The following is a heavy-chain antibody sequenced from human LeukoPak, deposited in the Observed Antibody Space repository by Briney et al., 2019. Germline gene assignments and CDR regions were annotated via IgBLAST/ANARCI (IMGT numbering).Heavy chain of an antibody. CDR1: GFTFDDYA. CDR3: VRGGVDY. J-gene: IGHJ4*02. Sequence: GRSLRLSCAASGFTFDDYAMHWVRQAPGKGLEWVSGISWNSGSIGYADSVKGRFTISRDNAKNSLYLQMNSLRAEDTAVYYCVRGGVDYWGQGTLVTVSS. CDR2: ISWNSGSI. V-gene: IGHV3-9*01. D-gene: IGHD3-16*01.